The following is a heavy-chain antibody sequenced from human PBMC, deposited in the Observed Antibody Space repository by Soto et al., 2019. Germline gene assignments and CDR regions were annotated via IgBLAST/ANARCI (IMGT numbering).Heavy chain of an antibody. D-gene: IGHD6-13*01. CDR3: AKDHGAAAGTFDY. CDR2: VSFDGSHK. J-gene: IGHJ4*02. V-gene: IGHV3-30*18. Sequence: GGSLRLSCAASGFTFNTFGMHWVRQAPGKGLEWVAAVSFDGSHKLYADSVKGRFTISRDNSKNTLYLQMNSLRAEDTAVYYCAKDHGAAAGTFDYWGQGTLVTVSS. CDR1: GFTFNTFG.